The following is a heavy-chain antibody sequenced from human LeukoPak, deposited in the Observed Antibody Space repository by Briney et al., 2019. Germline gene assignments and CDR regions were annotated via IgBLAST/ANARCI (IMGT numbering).Heavy chain of an antibody. V-gene: IGHV1-69*13. Sequence: SVKVSCKASGGTFSSYTISWVRQALGQGLEWMGGIIPIFGTANYAQKFQGRVTITADESTSTAYMELSSLRSEDTAVYYCARETVHYDSSGYYPLDYWGQGTLVTVSS. CDR3: ARETVHYDSSGYYPLDY. D-gene: IGHD3-22*01. CDR1: GGTFSSYT. J-gene: IGHJ4*02. CDR2: IIPIFGTA.